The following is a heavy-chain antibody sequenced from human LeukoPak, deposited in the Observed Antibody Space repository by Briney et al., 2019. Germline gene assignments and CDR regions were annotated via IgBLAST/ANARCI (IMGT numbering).Heavy chain of an antibody. Sequence: ASVKVSCRASGYTFTSYYLHGLGQAPGQGLDGMGIINPSGGSTSYAHKFQGRVTMPRDTSTSTLYMALSSLRSEDTAVYFCARGAMVRGVITGYFQHWGQGTLVIVSS. CDR3: ARGAMVRGVITGYFQH. D-gene: IGHD3-10*01. J-gene: IGHJ1*01. CDR1: GYTFTSYY. V-gene: IGHV1-46*01. CDR2: INPSGGST.